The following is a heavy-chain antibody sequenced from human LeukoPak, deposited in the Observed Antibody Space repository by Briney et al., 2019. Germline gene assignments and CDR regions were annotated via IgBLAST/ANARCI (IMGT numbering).Heavy chain of an antibody. J-gene: IGHJ4*02. CDR3: ARAPSPRRDGYNLDY. Sequence: GASVKVSCKASGYTFTSYDINWVRQATGRGLEWMGWMNPNSGNTGYAQKFQGRVTMTRNTSISTAYMELSSLRSEDTAVYYCARAPSPRRDGYNLDYWGQGTLVTVSS. CDR2: MNPNSGNT. CDR1: GYTFTSYD. V-gene: IGHV1-8*01. D-gene: IGHD5-24*01.